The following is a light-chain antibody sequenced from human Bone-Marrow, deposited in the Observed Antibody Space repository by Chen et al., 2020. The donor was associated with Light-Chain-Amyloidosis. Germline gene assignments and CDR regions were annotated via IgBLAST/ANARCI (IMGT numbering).Light chain of an antibody. CDR1: NIGSTS. CDR3: QVWDRSSDRPV. Sequence: YVLTQPSSVSVAPGQTATIACGGNNIGSTSVHWYQQTPGQAPLLVVYDDSARPSGIPGRLSGSNSGNTPTLTLSRVEAGYEADYYCQVWDRSSDRPVFGGGTKLTVL. CDR2: DDS. V-gene: IGLV3-21*02. J-gene: IGLJ3*02.